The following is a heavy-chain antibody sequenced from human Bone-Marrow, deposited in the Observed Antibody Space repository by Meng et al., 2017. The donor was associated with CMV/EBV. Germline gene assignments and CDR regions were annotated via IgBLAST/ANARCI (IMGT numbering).Heavy chain of an antibody. D-gene: IGHD3-3*01. Sequence: GESLKISCAASGFTFSSYEMNWVRQAPGKGLEWVSYISSSGSTIYYADSVKGRFTISRDNAKNSLYLQMNSLRAEDTAVYYCAKNGLYDFWRGYYTGYYYGMDVWGQGTTVTVSS. J-gene: IGHJ6*02. CDR1: GFTFSSYE. CDR3: AKNGLYDFWRGYYTGYYYGMDV. CDR2: ISSSGSTI. V-gene: IGHV3-48*03.